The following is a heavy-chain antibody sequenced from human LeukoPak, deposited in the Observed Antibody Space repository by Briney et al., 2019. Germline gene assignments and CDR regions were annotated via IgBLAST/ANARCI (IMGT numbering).Heavy chain of an antibody. CDR3: ARGPLTVTGGFDP. Sequence: SETLSLTCTVSGGSINIYYWSWIRQPAGKGLEWIGRIYTSGSTHYNPSLKSRVTMSVDTSKNQFSLKLSSVTAADTAVYYCARGPLTVTGGFDPWGQGTLVTVSS. D-gene: IGHD4-17*01. CDR2: IYTSGST. V-gene: IGHV4-4*07. J-gene: IGHJ5*02. CDR1: GGSINIYY.